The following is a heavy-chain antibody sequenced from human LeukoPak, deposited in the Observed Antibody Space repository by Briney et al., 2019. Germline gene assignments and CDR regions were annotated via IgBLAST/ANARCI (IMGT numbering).Heavy chain of an antibody. CDR2: INPKSGDT. Sequence: ASVKVSCKSSVYPFIAYYIHWVRQAPAQGLEWMGWINPKSGDTKYAQKFQGRVTMTRDTSISTAHMELSGLRSDDTAVYYCARSQLGDFWGQGTLVTVSS. V-gene: IGHV1-2*02. CDR1: VYPFIAYY. D-gene: IGHD7-27*01. J-gene: IGHJ4*02. CDR3: ARSQLGDF.